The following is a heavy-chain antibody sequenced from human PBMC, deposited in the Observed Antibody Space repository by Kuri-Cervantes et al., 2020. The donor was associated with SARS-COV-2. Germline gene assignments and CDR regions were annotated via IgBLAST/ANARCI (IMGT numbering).Heavy chain of an antibody. CDR1: GFTFSSYW. CDR2: IKQDGSEK. V-gene: IGHV3-7*01. CDR3: VRDGDHWNFDY. D-gene: IGHD1-1*01. Sequence: LSLTCAASGFTFSSYWMSWVRQAPGKGLEWVANIKQDGSEKYYVDSVKGRLTISRDNAKNSLYLQMNSLRAEDTAVYYCVRDGDHWNFDYWGQGTLVTVSS. J-gene: IGHJ4*02.